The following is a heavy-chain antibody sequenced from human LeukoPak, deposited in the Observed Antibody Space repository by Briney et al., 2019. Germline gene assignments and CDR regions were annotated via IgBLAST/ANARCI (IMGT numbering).Heavy chain of an antibody. D-gene: IGHD3-3*01. V-gene: IGHV1-69*13. CDR1: GGTFSSYA. CDR3: AKEVFKGDDFWSGYYTSYYFDY. J-gene: IGHJ4*02. CDR2: IIPIFGTA. Sequence: ASVKVSCKASGGTFSSYAISWVRQAPGQGLEWMGGIIPIFGTANYAQKFQGRVTITADESTSTAYMELNSLRAEDTAVYYCAKEVFKGDDFWSGYYTSYYFDYWGQGTLVTVSS.